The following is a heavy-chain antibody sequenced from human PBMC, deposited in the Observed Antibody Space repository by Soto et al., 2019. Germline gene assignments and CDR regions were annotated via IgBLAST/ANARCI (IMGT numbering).Heavy chain of an antibody. J-gene: IGHJ4*02. V-gene: IGHV3-30*03. CDR1: GFTFSNYG. D-gene: IGHD3-10*01. Sequence: PGGSLRLSCAASGFTFSNYGMHWVRQAPGKGLEWVAVISDDGVSKYYADSVQGRFTISRDNSESVVLLQMNSLRPDDTALYFCARAHYFGSGTSYTLYYWGQGTHVTVSA. CDR2: ISDDGVSK. CDR3: ARAHYFGSGTSYTLYY.